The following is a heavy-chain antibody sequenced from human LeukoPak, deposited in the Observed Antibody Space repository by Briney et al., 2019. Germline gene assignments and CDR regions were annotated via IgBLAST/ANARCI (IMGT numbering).Heavy chain of an antibody. CDR1: GFTFRSYG. Sequence: PGGSLRLSCAASGFTFRSYGMHWVRQAPGKGLEWVAVISYDGSNKYYADSVKGRFTISRDSSKNTLYLQMNSLRAEDTAVYYCAKDYCGGDCYPDYWGQGTLVTVSS. J-gene: IGHJ4*02. V-gene: IGHV3-30*18. CDR3: AKDYCGGDCYPDY. D-gene: IGHD2-21*02. CDR2: ISYDGSNK.